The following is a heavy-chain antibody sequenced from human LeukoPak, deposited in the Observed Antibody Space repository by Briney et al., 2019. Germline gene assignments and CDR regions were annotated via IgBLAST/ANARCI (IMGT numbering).Heavy chain of an antibody. V-gene: IGHV4-59*08. D-gene: IGHD3-16*01. CDR2: IFYTGDT. J-gene: IGHJ2*01. CDR1: GGSFRGYY. CDR3: ARLKMGAYFDL. Sequence: PSETLSLTCAVYGGSFRGYYWSWIRQPPGKGLEWVGYIFYTGDTSFSPSLKSRVTISLDTSENQFSLKLSSVTAADTAVYYCARLKMGAYFDLWGRGTLVTVSS.